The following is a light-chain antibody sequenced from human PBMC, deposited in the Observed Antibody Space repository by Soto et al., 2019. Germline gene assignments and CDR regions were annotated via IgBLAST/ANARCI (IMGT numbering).Light chain of an antibody. Sequence: QSALTQPPSASGAPGQSVTISCTGTSSDVGDYHYVSWYPPHPGKAPKLMMYEVSKRPSGVPDRFSGSKSGNTASLTVSGLQAEDEADYYCSSYAGSLYVFGTGTKVTVL. CDR3: SSYAGSLYV. CDR2: EVS. V-gene: IGLV2-8*01. J-gene: IGLJ1*01. CDR1: SSDVGDYHY.